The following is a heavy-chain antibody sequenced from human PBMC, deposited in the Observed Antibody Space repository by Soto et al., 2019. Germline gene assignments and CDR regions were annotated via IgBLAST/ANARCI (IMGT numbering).Heavy chain of an antibody. CDR1: GGTFNKFA. CDR2: SIPVFRSA. CDR3: ARRYCASDNCPLFYYFVDL. J-gene: IGHJ6*02. Sequence: VQLVQSGADVKKTGSSVKVSCKASGGTFNKFAFSWVRQAPGQGFEWMGGSIPVFRSANYAQRFRGRITITADEYTSTVYLYLNDLRSDDTAVYYCARRYCASDNCPLFYYFVDLWGLGTTVTVSS. V-gene: IGHV1-69*01. D-gene: IGHD2-21*02.